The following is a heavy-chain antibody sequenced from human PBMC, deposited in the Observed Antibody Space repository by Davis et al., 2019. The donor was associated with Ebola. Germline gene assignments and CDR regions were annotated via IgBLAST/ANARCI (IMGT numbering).Heavy chain of an antibody. CDR3: ARHRWLQFRGRFDP. CDR2: IYYSGST. V-gene: IGHV4-61*05. D-gene: IGHD5-24*01. CDR1: SGSLSSSNYY. J-gene: IGHJ5*02. Sequence: SETLSLTCTVSSGSLSSSNYYWGWIRQPPGKGLEWIGYIYYSGSTNYNPSLKSRVTISVDTSKNQFSLKLSSVTAADTAVYYCARHRWLQFRGRFDPWGQGTLVTVSS.